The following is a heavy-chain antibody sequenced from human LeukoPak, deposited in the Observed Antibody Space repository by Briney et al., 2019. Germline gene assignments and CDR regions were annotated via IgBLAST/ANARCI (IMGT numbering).Heavy chain of an antibody. D-gene: IGHD3-3*01. V-gene: IGHV3-11*01. Sequence: KPGGSLRLSCAASGFTFSDYYMSWIRQAPGKGLEWVSYISSSGSTIYYADSVKGRFTISRDNAKNSLYLQMNSLRAEDTAVYYCASRTYYDFWSGYYTDLSFDHWGQGALVTVSS. CDR1: GFTFSDYY. CDR2: ISSSGSTI. J-gene: IGHJ4*02. CDR3: ASRTYYDFWSGYYTDLSFDH.